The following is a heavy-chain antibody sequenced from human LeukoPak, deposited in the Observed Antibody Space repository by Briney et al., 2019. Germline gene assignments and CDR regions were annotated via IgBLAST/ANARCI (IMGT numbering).Heavy chain of an antibody. CDR2: IYSGGST. Sequence: SQTLSLTCTVSGGSISSGSYYWSWIRQPPGKGLEWIGSIYSGGSTYYNPSLKSRVTISVDTSKNQFSLKLSSVTAADTAVYYCARERPRIVGATNYFDYWGQGTLVTVSS. D-gene: IGHD1-26*01. CDR1: GGSISSGSYY. V-gene: IGHV4-39*07. J-gene: IGHJ4*02. CDR3: ARERPRIVGATNYFDY.